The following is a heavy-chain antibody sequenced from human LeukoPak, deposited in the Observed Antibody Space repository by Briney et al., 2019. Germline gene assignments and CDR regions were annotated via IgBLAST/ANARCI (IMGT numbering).Heavy chain of an antibody. J-gene: IGHJ4*02. Sequence: ASVKVSCKASGYTFTGYYMHWVRQAPGQGLEWMGWINPNSGGTNYAQKFQGRVTMTRDTSISTAYMELSRLRSDDTAVYYCARDIPLPGGYSSSGFDYWGQGTLVTVSS. CDR2: INPNSGGT. CDR1: GYTFTGYY. D-gene: IGHD3-22*01. V-gene: IGHV1-2*02. CDR3: ARDIPLPGGYSSSGFDY.